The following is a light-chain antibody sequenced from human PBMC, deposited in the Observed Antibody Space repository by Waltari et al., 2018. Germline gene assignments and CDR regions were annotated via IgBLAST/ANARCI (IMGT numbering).Light chain of an antibody. V-gene: IGLV1-40*01. CDR3: QSYDSSLSGCV. Sequence: QSVLTQPPSVSGAPGQRVTISCTGSSSNIGAGYDVHWYQQLPGTAPKRLIYGNSNRPSGVPDRFSGSKSGTSASLAITALQAEDEADYYCQSYDSSLSGCVFGGGTKLTVL. CDR2: GNS. J-gene: IGLJ3*02. CDR1: SSNIGAGYD.